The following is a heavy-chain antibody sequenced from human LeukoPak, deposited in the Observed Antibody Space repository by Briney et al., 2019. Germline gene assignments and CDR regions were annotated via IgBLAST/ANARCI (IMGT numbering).Heavy chain of an antibody. CDR1: GGSISRYY. D-gene: IGHD3-16*01. CDR3: ANYVWGSYPTFGDY. V-gene: IGHV4-59*01. J-gene: IGHJ4*02. Sequence: PSETLSLACTVSGGSISRYYWSCIRQPPGKGLEWVGYISYSGSTNYNPYLRIRVTISVDTSKNQFSLKLSSATAADAAVYYCANYVWGSYPTFGDYWGQGTLVTVSS. CDR2: ISYSGST.